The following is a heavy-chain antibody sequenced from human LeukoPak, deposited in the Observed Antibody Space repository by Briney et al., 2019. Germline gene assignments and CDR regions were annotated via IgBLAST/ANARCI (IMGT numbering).Heavy chain of an antibody. Sequence: SVKVSCKASGGTFSSYAISWVRQAPGQGLEWMGGIIPIFGTANYAQKFQGRVTVTADESTSTAYMELSSLRSEDTAVYYCARDPMGLRRGGLDYCGMDVWGKGTTVTVS. CDR3: ARDPMGLRRGGLDYCGMDV. CDR1: GGTFSSYA. V-gene: IGHV1-69*13. J-gene: IGHJ6*04. D-gene: IGHD5-12*01. CDR2: IIPIFGTA.